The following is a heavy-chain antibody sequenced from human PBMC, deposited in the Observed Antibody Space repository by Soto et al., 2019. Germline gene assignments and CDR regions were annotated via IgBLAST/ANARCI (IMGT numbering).Heavy chain of an antibody. CDR1: GGSISSSSYY. Sequence: QLQLQESGPGLVKPSETLSLTCTVSGGSISSSSYYWGWIRQPPGKGLEWIGSIYYSGSTYYNPSRKRRVTISVDTSKNQFSLKLSSVTAADTAVYYCARRGYYAISAFDIWGQGTMVTVSS. J-gene: IGHJ3*02. CDR2: IYYSGST. V-gene: IGHV4-39*01. CDR3: ARRGYYAISAFDI. D-gene: IGHD2-8*01.